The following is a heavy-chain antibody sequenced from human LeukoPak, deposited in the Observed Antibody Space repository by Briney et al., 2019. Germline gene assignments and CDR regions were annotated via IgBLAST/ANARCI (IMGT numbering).Heavy chain of an antibody. Sequence: GGSLRLFCAASGFTFSSYAMHWVRQAPGKGLEWVAVISYDGSNKYYADSVKGRFTISRDNSKNTLYLQMNSLRAEDTAVYYCARGGYDFWSGYYSFDYWGQGTLVTVSS. V-gene: IGHV3-30-3*01. CDR1: GFTFSSYA. CDR3: ARGGYDFWSGYYSFDY. J-gene: IGHJ4*02. D-gene: IGHD3-3*01. CDR2: ISYDGSNK.